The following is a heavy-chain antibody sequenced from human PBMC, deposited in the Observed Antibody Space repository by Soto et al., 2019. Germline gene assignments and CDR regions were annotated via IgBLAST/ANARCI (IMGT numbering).Heavy chain of an antibody. Sequence: SETLSLTCTVSGGSISSGGYYWSWIRQHPGKGLEWIGYIYYSGSTYYNPSLKSRVTISVDTSKNQFSLKLSSVTAADTAVYYCARGGSSSTYQFDYWGQGTLVTVS. CDR3: ARGGSSSTYQFDY. D-gene: IGHD6-6*01. V-gene: IGHV4-31*03. CDR1: GGSISSGGYY. J-gene: IGHJ4*02. CDR2: IYYSGST.